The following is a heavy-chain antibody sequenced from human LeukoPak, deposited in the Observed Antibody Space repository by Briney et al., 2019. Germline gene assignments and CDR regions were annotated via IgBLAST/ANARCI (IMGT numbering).Heavy chain of an antibody. Sequence: SETLSLTCSVSGDSVSRSDSYWDWIRQPPGKGLEWIGTIYYSGRTYYSPSLKSRVAMSVDPSNNQFSLNLRSVTAADTAVYYCARRRYYDGSGYLEWGQGTLLSVSS. CDR2: IYYSGRT. J-gene: IGHJ1*01. CDR3: ARRRYYDGSGYLE. CDR1: GDSVSRSDSY. D-gene: IGHD3-22*01. V-gene: IGHV4-39*01.